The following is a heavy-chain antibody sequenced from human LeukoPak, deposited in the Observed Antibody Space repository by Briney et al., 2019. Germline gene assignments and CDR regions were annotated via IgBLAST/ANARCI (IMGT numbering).Heavy chain of an antibody. CDR3: ARAYDSSGYYPKTSWYFDY. CDR2: IYYSGST. J-gene: IGHJ4*02. CDR1: GGSFSGYY. V-gene: IGHV4-59*08. D-gene: IGHD3-22*01. Sequence: PSETLSLTCAVYGGSFSGYYWSWIRQPPGKGLEWIGYIYYSGSTNYNPSLKSRVTISVDTSKNQFSLKLSSVTAADTAVYYCARAYDSSGYYPKTSWYFDYWGQGTLVTVSS.